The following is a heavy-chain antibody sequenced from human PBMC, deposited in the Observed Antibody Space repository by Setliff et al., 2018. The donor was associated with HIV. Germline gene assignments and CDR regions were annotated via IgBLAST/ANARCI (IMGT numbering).Heavy chain of an antibody. CDR3: ARGPLTVFGVVIIPNYFDY. Sequence: PSETLSLTCTVSGAYISSGSHYWRWIRQPAGKRLEWIGRISISGDTYYNPSLKSRVTISVDTSKNQFSLKLSSVTAADTAVYYCARGPLTVFGVVIIPNYFDYWGQGTLVTVSS. J-gene: IGHJ4*02. V-gene: IGHV4-61*02. CDR1: GAYISSGSHY. D-gene: IGHD3-3*01. CDR2: ISISGDT.